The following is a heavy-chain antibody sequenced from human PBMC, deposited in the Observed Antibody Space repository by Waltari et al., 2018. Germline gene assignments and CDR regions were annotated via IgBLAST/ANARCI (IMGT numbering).Heavy chain of an antibody. CDR3: AKDRSYGHSLAN. V-gene: IGHV3-53*01. CDR2: IHSGGNT. CDR1: GFDVSSSY. Sequence: EVQLVESGGGLLQRGGSLRLSCAGSGFDVSSSYMSWVRQAPGKGLEWVSVIHSGGNTYYADSVKGRFTISRDNSKNTLYLQMNSLRAEDTAVYYCAKDRSYGHSLANWGQGTLVTVSS. D-gene: IGHD4-17*01. J-gene: IGHJ4*02.